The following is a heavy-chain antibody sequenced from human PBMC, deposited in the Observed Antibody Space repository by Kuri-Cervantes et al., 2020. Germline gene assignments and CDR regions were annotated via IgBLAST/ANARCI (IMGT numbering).Heavy chain of an antibody. CDR2: IYYSGST. V-gene: IGHV4-59*01. D-gene: IGHD3-10*01. J-gene: IGHJ5*02. CDR3: ARERITMVRGVTWFDP. CDR1: GGSISSYY. Sequence: SETLSLTCTVSGGSISSYYWGWIRQPPGKGLEWIGYIYYSGSTNYNPSLKSRVTISVDTSKNQFSLKLSSVTAADTAVYYCARERITMVRGVTWFDPWGQGTLVTVSS.